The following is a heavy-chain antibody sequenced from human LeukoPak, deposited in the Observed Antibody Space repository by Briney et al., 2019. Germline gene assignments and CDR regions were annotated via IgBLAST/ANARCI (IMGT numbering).Heavy chain of an antibody. V-gene: IGHV1-3*01. CDR2: INAGNGNT. D-gene: IGHD3-22*01. J-gene: IGHJ4*02. Sequence: GASVKVSCKASGYTFTTYAMHWVRQAPGQRLEWMGWINAGNGNTKYSQKFQGRVIITRDTSASKAYMELRSLRSEDTAVYYCARYYYDSSGYQIDYWGQGTLVTVSS. CDR1: GYTFTTYA. CDR3: ARYYYDSSGYQIDY.